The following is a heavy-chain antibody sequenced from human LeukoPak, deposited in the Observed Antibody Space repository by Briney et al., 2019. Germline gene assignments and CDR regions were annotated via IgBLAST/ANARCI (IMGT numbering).Heavy chain of an antibody. J-gene: IGHJ6*02. CDR2: IYYSGST. D-gene: IGHD4-17*01. V-gene: IGHV4-59*01. CDR3: ARAPTVTPRGGYYYYYGMDV. Sequence: SETLSPTCTVSGGSISSYYWSWIRQPPGKGLEWIGYIYYSGSTNYNPSLKSRVTISVDTSKNQFSLKLSSVTAADTAVYYCARAPTVTPRGGYYYYYGMDVWGQGTTVTVSS. CDR1: GGSISSYY.